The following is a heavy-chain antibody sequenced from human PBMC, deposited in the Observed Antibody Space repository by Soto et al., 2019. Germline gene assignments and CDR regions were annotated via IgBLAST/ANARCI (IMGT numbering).Heavy chain of an antibody. J-gene: IGHJ4*02. V-gene: IGHV1-8*01. D-gene: IGHD3-10*01. CDR2: MNPNSGNT. Sequence: QVQLVQSGAEVKKPGASVKVSCKASGYTFTSYDINWVRQATGQGLEWMGWMNPNSGNTGYAQKFQGRVTMTRNTSKIKSYMELSSIRSEDTAVYYCARVWGHYYGSGSTVIDYWGQGTLVTVSS. CDR1: GYTFTSYD. CDR3: ARVWGHYYGSGSTVIDY.